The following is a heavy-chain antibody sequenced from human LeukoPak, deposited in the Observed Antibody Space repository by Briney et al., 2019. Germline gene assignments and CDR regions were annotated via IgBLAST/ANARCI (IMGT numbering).Heavy chain of an antibody. CDR2: IEQDGSEK. CDR3: ARPSVLGPNTDY. Sequence: GGSLRLSCAASGFTFSNYWMSWVRQTPGKGLEWVATIEQDGSEKYYVDSVKGRFTISRDNAKKSLFLQMNSPRADDTAVYYCARPSVLGPNTDYWGQGTLVTVSS. J-gene: IGHJ4*02. CDR1: GFTFSNYW. V-gene: IGHV3-7*01. D-gene: IGHD4/OR15-4a*01.